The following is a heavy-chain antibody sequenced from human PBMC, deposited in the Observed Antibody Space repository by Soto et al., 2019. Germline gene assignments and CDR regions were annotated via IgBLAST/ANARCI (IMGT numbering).Heavy chain of an antibody. CDR2: ISAYNGNT. CDR1: GYTFTSYG. V-gene: IGHV1-18*01. Sequence: ASVKVSCKASGYTFTSYGISWVRQAPGQGLEWMGWISAYNGNTNYAQKLQGRVTMTTDTSTSTAYMELRSLRSDDTAVYYCATISPGIAAAGYYYYYYGMDVWGQGTTVTVSS. J-gene: IGHJ6*02. D-gene: IGHD6-13*01. CDR3: ATISPGIAAAGYYYYYYGMDV.